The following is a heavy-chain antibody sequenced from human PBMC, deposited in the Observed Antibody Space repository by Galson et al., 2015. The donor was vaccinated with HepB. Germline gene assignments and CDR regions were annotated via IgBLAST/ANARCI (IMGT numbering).Heavy chain of an antibody. D-gene: IGHD2-2*01. CDR1: GFTFSSYA. CDR2: ISGSGGST. Sequence: SLRLSCAASGFTFSSYAMSWVRQAPGKGLEWVSAISGSGGSTYYADSVKGRFTISRDNSKNTLYLQMNSLRAEDTAVYYCAKGGTRVVPAAGGDAFDIWGQGTMVTVSS. J-gene: IGHJ3*02. CDR3: AKGGTRVVPAAGGDAFDI. V-gene: IGHV3-23*01.